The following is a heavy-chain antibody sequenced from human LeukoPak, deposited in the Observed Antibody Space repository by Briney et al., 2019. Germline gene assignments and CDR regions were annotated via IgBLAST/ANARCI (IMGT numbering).Heavy chain of an antibody. CDR1: GFTFTDYY. V-gene: IGHV1-2*02. CDR2: INLNSGGT. D-gene: IGHD1-26*01. CDR3: ARDVGGLGV. Sequence: ASVKVSFKASGFTFTDYYIHWVRQAPGQGLEWMGWINLNSGGTHYPQKSQGRVTMTRDTSISTAYVDLSSLTSDDTAVYYCARDVGGLGVWGQGTTVTVSS. J-gene: IGHJ6*02.